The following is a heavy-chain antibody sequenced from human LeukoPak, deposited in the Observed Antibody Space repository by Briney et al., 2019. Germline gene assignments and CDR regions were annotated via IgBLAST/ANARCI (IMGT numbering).Heavy chain of an antibody. Sequence: PSETLSLTCTVSGGSISSYYWSWIRQPAGKGLEWIGRIYTSGSTNYNPSLKSRVTMSVDTSKNQFSLKLSSVTAADTAVYYCARETPYSSSWLWFDYWGQGTLVTVSS. D-gene: IGHD6-13*01. CDR2: IYTSGST. CDR1: GGSISSYY. J-gene: IGHJ4*02. CDR3: ARETPYSSSWLWFDY. V-gene: IGHV4-4*07.